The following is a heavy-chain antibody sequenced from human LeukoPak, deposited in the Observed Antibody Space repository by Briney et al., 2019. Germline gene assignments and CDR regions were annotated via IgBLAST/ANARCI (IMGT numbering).Heavy chain of an antibody. CDR1: GFTFSRYW. V-gene: IGHV3-74*01. D-gene: IGHD1-26*01. J-gene: IGHJ4*02. Sequence: GGSLRLSCAASGFTFSRYWMHWVRQAPGKGLVWVSCIKSDGSSTSIADSAKGRFTICKDNAKTTVYLQMNSLRAEDTAVYYCVRDNGSYNFDSWGQGTLVTVSS. CDR2: IKSDGSST. CDR3: VRDNGSYNFDS.